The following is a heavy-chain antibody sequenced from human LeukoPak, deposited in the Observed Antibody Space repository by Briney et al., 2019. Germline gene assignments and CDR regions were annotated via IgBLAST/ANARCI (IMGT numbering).Heavy chain of an antibody. CDR3: ARDLWGGSGSGFGY. D-gene: IGHD3-10*01. V-gene: IGHV3-7*04. J-gene: IGHJ4*02. CDR1: GFTFSSYW. CDR2: IKQDGSDK. Sequence: GGSLRLSCAASGFTFSSYWMTWVRQAPGKGLEWVASIKQDGSDKYYADSVKGRFTISRDNAKNSLYLQMNSLRAEDTAVYYCARDLWGGSGSGFGYWGQGTLVTVSS.